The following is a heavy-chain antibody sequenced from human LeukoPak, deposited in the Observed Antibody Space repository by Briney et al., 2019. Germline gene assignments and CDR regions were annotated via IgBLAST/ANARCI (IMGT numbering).Heavy chain of an antibody. CDR3: ARLLVYNSGGEAFDY. J-gene: IGHJ4*02. CDR1: GFTFSRYW. Sequence: GGSLRLSCAASGFTFSRYWMSWVRQAPGKGPEWVANIKKDGSEKYYVDSVKGRFTISRDNAKNSLYLQMNSLRAEDTAVYYCARLLVYNSGGEAFDYWGPGTLVTVSS. D-gene: IGHD3-10*01. CDR2: IKKDGSEK. V-gene: IGHV3-7*01.